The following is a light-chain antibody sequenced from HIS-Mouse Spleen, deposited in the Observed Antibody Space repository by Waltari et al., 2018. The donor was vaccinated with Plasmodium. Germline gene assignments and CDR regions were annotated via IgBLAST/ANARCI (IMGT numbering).Light chain of an antibody. CDR3: CSYAGSYTWV. V-gene: IGLV2-11*01. Sequence: QSALTQPRSVSGSPGQSVTISCTGTSRDVGGYNSVSWYQQHPGKAPQLIIYDVSKRPSGVPDRFSGSKSGNTASLTISGLQAEDEADYYCCSYAGSYTWVFGGGTKLTVL. CDR1: SRDVGGYNS. CDR2: DVS. J-gene: IGLJ3*02.